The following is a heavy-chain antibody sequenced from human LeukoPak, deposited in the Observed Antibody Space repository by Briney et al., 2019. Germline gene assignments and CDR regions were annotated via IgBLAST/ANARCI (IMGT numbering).Heavy chain of an antibody. CDR1: GFTFSSYS. J-gene: IGHJ4*02. Sequence: TGGSLRLSCAASGFTFSSYSMNWVRQAPGKGLEWVSSISSSSSYIYYADSVKGRFTISRDNAKNSLYLQMNSLRAEDTAVYYCARSIAVAGYDYFDYWGQGTLVTVSS. D-gene: IGHD6-19*01. V-gene: IGHV3-21*01. CDR3: ARSIAVAGYDYFDY. CDR2: ISSSSSYI.